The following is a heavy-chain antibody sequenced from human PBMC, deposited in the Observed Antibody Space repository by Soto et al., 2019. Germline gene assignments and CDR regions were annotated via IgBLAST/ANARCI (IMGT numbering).Heavy chain of an antibody. D-gene: IGHD4-17*01. CDR1: GFTFSSYS. V-gene: IGHV3-48*01. CDR2: ISNSNSTI. Sequence: EVQLVESGGALVQPGGSLRLSCAASGFTFSSYSMNWVRQAPGKGLEWVSYISNSNSTIYYADSVKGRFTISRDNAKNSLYLQMNSLRAEDTAVYYRARVTTVVTPGYWGQGTLVTVSS. CDR3: ARVTTVVTPGY. J-gene: IGHJ4*02.